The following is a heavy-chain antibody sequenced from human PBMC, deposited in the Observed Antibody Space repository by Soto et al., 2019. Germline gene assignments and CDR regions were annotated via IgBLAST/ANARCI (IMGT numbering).Heavy chain of an antibody. V-gene: IGHV1-3*01. D-gene: IGHD6-19*01. Sequence: QVQLVQSGAEVKKPGASVKVSCKASGYTFTTSAIHWVRQAPGQRLEWMGWINVGNGNAKYSQKFQGRVTITRDTSASAAYMELRSLGSEDTAVYYCARDPNTSGWHHDAFDIWGQGTLVTVSS. CDR1: GYTFTTSA. CDR3: ARDPNTSGWHHDAFDI. J-gene: IGHJ3*02. CDR2: INVGNGNA.